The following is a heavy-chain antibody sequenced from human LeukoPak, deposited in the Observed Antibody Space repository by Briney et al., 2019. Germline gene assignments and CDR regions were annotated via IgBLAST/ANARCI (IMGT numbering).Heavy chain of an antibody. V-gene: IGHV3-30*04. Sequence: GGSLRLSCAASGFTFSSYAMHWVRQAPGKGLEWVAVISYDGSNKYYADSVKGRFTISRDNSKNTLYLQMNSLRAEDTAVYYCARDFDDDYWGQGTLVTVSS. CDR2: ISYDGSNK. J-gene: IGHJ4*02. CDR1: GFTFSSYA. CDR3: ARDFDDDY. D-gene: IGHD3-9*01.